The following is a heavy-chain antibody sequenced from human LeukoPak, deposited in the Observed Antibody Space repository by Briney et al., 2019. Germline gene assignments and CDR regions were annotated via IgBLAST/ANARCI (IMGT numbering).Heavy chain of an antibody. CDR2: IKADSGDR. D-gene: IGHD3-10*01. CDR3: ATPIAQWYGA. CDR1: GYTFSTYY. Sequence: ASVKVSCKASGYTFSTYYIHWARQAPGQGLEWMGWIKADSGDRKYAEKFQDRVTMTTDRPISTVYMEMSSLRYDDTAVFYCATPIAQWYGAWGQGTLVTVSS. J-gene: IGHJ4*02. V-gene: IGHV1-2*02.